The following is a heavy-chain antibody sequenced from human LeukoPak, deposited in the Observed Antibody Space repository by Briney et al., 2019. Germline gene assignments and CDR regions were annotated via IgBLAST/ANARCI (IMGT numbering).Heavy chain of an antibody. J-gene: IGHJ4*02. V-gene: IGHV3-49*04. D-gene: IGHD5-24*01. CDR3: SRSTELDGYNPAFDY. Sequence: PGGSLRLSCTTSGFSLGDYAMSWARQPPGRGLEWVGFIRRKVYGGTTDYAASVKGRFTISRDDSKNIAYLQMNNLKTEDTAVYYCSRSTELDGYNPAFDYWGPGTLVTVSS. CDR2: IRRKVYGGTT. CDR1: GFSLGDYA.